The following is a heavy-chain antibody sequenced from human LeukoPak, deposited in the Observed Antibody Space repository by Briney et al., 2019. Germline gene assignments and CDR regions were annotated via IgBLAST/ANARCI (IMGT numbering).Heavy chain of an antibody. J-gene: IGHJ5*02. Sequence: GGSLRLSCAASGFTFSSYGMHWVRQAPGKGLEWVAVISYDGSSKYYADSVKGRFTISRDNSKNTLYLQMNSLRAEDTAVYYCAKVTNGRRWTENWFDPWGQGTLVTVSS. CDR1: GFTFSSYG. V-gene: IGHV3-30*18. CDR2: ISYDGSSK. CDR3: AKVTNGRRWTENWFDP. D-gene: IGHD2-8*01.